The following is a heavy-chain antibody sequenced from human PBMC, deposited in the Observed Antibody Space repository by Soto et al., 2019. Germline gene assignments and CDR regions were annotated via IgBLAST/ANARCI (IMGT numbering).Heavy chain of an antibody. CDR3: ARRGSWYQVRFDY. V-gene: IGHV4-34*01. J-gene: IGHJ4*02. Sequence: PSETLSLTCAVYGGSFSGYYWSWIRQPPGKGLEWIGEINHSGSTNYNPSLTSRVTISVDTSKNQFSLKLSSVTAADTAVYYCARRGSWYQVRFDYWGQGTLVTVSS. CDR1: GGSFSGYY. D-gene: IGHD6-13*01. CDR2: INHSGST.